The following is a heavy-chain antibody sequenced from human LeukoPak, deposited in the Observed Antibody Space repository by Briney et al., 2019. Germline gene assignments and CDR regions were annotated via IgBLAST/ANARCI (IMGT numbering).Heavy chain of an antibody. D-gene: IGHD3-10*01. V-gene: IGHV4-30-2*01. Sequence: SETLSLTCAVSGGSISSGGYSWSWIRQPPGKGLEWIGYIYHSGSTYYNPSLKSRVTISVDRSKNQFSLKLSSVTAADTAVYYCARDRLLLGYYYGMDVWGQGTTVTVSS. CDR3: ARDRLLLGYYYGMDV. CDR1: GGSISSGGYS. CDR2: IYHSGST. J-gene: IGHJ6*02.